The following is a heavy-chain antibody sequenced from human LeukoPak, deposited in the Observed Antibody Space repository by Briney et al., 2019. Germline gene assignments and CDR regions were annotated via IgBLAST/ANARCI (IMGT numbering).Heavy chain of an antibody. Sequence: GGSLRLSCAAPGFTFSSYSMNWVRQAPGKGLEWVSSISSSSSYIYYADSVKGRFTISRDNAKNSLYLQMNSLRAEDTAVYYCARGLTYYDFWSGYCLDYWGQGTLVTVSS. CDR3: ARGLTYYDFWSGYCLDY. J-gene: IGHJ4*02. CDR1: GFTFSSYS. D-gene: IGHD3-3*01. CDR2: ISSSSSYI. V-gene: IGHV3-21*01.